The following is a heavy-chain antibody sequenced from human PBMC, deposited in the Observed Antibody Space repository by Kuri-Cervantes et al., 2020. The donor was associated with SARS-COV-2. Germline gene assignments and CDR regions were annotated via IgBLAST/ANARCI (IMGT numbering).Heavy chain of an antibody. V-gene: IGHV4-30-2*01. CDR3: ARGRNYDFWSGYFHFDY. Sequence: SETLSLTCAVSGGSISSGGYSWSWIRQPPGKGLEWIGYIYHSGSTYYNPSLKSQVTISVDRSKNQFSLKLSSVTAADTAVYYCARGRNYDFWSGYFHFDYWGQGTLVTVSS. J-gene: IGHJ4*02. D-gene: IGHD3-3*01. CDR1: GGSISSGGYS. CDR2: IYHSGST.